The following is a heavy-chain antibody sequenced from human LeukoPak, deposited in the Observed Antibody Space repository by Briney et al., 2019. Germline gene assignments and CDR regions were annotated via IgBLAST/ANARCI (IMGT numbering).Heavy chain of an antibody. Sequence: GGSLRLSCAASGFTFSSYWMSWVRQAPGKGLEWVANIKQDGSEKYYVDSVKGRFTISRDNAKNSLYLQMNSLRAEDTAVYYCARSPYTMGIWFGDAWDAFDIWGQGTMVTVSS. CDR1: GFTFSSYW. CDR2: IKQDGSEK. V-gene: IGHV3-7*01. J-gene: IGHJ3*02. D-gene: IGHD3-10*01. CDR3: ARSPYTMGIWFGDAWDAFDI.